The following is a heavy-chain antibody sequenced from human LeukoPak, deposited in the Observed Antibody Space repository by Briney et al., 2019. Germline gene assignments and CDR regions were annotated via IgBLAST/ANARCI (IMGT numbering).Heavy chain of an antibody. Sequence: PSETLSLTCAVYGGSFSGYYWNWIRQPPGKGLEWIGKINHSGSTNYNPSLKSRVTISVDTSKNQFSLRLSSVTAADTAVYYCAKVGLPGALINWIDSWGQGTLVTVSS. CDR2: INHSGST. CDR3: AKVGLPGALINWIDS. CDR1: GGSFSGYY. J-gene: IGHJ5*01. V-gene: IGHV4-34*01. D-gene: IGHD2-2*01.